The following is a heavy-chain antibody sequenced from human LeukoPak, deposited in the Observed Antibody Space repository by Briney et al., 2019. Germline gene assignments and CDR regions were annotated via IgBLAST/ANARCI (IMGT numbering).Heavy chain of an antibody. D-gene: IGHD2-15*01. CDR1: GYPLRNSW. J-gene: IGHJ4*02. CDR3: ETSGGWAFDH. V-gene: IGHV3-7*01. CDR2: IRPDGGQE. Sequence: GVPLRLSCAASGYPLRNSWMTWVPQSTGKGEEWASKIRPDGGQEQSADSLEGRITITRDNVRTSLFLQLNRLRAEDTAVYFCETSGGWAFDHWGQGTLVTVSS.